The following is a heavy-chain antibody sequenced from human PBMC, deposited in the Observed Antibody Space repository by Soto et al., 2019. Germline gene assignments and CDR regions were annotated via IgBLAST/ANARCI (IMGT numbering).Heavy chain of an antibody. CDR2: IYSSGST. V-gene: IGHV4-31*03. J-gene: IGHJ4*02. CDR1: GGSISSGGYY. Sequence: KPSETLSLTCTVSGGSISSGGYYWSWIRQHPGKGLEWIGYIYSSGSTYYNPSLKSRVTISVDTSKNQFSLKLSSVTAADTAVYYCARAREDYVWGSYRESVYYFDYWGQGTLVTVSS. CDR3: ARAREDYVWGSYRESVYYFDY. D-gene: IGHD3-16*02.